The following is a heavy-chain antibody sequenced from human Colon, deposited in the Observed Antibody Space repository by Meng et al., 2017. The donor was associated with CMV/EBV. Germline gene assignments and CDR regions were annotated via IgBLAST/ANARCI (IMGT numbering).Heavy chain of an antibody. CDR2: ISTSSSYI. D-gene: IGHD3-10*01. CDR1: GFNLNTYS. CDR3: ARGGSRSYFFDN. Sequence: GGSLRLSCAASGFNLNTYSMNWLRQAPGRGLEWVASISTSSSYIYYADSVKGRFTISRDNAKNSSSLQMNSLRAEDTAIYYCARGGSRSYFFDNWGQGTLVTVSS. J-gene: IGHJ4*02. V-gene: IGHV3-21*01.